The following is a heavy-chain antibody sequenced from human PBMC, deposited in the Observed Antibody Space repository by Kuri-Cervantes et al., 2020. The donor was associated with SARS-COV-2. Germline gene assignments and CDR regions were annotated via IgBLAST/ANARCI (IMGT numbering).Heavy chain of an antibody. CDR3: ASEYSTTTFRPAGNSYNKYFDY. Sequence: ESLKISCAVYGGSFSGYYWSWIRQPPGKGLEWIGEINHSGSTNYNPSLKSRVTISVDTSKNQFSLKLSSVTAADTAVYYCASEYSTTTFRPAGNSYNKYFDYWGQGTQVTVSS. D-gene: IGHD2-2*01. CDR1: GGSFSGYY. CDR2: INHSGST. J-gene: IGHJ4*02. V-gene: IGHV4-34*01.